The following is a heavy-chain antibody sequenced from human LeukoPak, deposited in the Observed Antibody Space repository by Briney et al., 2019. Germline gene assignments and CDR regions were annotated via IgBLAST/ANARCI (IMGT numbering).Heavy chain of an antibody. D-gene: IGHD3-10*01. CDR1: GFTFSSYA. CDR2: ISYGGSNK. V-gene: IGHV3-30*04. CDR3: ARDAESWFDY. J-gene: IGHJ4*02. Sequence: GRSLRLSCAASGFTFSSYAMHWVRQAPGKGLEWVAVISYGGSNKYYADSVKGRFTISRDNSKNTLYLQMNSLRAEDTAVYYCARDAESWFDYWGQGTLVTVSS.